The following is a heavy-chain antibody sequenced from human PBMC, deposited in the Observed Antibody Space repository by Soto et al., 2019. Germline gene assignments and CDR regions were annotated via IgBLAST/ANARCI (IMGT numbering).Heavy chain of an antibody. CDR3: AREEAFEY. CDR1: GFTFSRYA. J-gene: IGHJ4*02. CDR2: ISYDGNNK. V-gene: IGHV3-30*04. Sequence: QVQVVESGGGVVQPGKSLRLSCAASGFTFSRYAVHWVRQAPGKGLEWVTLISYDGNNKYYADSVKGRFTVSRDNSKNTLYLKMNGLRPEDTAVYYWAREEAFEYCGQGTLGTVSS.